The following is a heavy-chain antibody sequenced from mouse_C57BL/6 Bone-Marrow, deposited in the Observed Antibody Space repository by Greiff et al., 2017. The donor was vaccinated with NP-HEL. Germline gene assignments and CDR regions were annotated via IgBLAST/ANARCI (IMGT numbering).Heavy chain of an antibody. CDR2: IHPNSGST. D-gene: IGHD2-3*01. CDR3: ARLYDGYYLYYYAMDY. Sequence: QVQLQQPGAELVKPGASVKLSCKASGYTFTSYWMHWVKQRPGQGLEWIGMIHPNSGSTNYNEKFKSKATLTVDKSYSTAYMQLSSLTSEDSSVYYCARLYDGYYLYYYAMDYWGQGTSVTVSS. V-gene: IGHV1-64*01. CDR1: GYTFTSYW. J-gene: IGHJ4*01.